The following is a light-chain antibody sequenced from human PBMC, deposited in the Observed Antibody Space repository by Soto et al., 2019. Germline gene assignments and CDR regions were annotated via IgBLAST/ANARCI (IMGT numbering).Light chain of an antibody. CDR2: DAS. Sequence: DIQMTQSPSSLSASIGDRVTITCQASQDISNYLNWYQQKPGKAPKLLIYDASNLETGVPSRFSGSGSETSFTFTISSLQPEDVATYYCQHYNSIPYSFGRGTRLEIK. CDR3: QHYNSIPYS. J-gene: IGKJ2*03. CDR1: QDISNY. V-gene: IGKV1-33*01.